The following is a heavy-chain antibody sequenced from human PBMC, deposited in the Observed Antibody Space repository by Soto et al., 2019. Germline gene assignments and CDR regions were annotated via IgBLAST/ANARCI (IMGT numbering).Heavy chain of an antibody. Sequence: QVQLEQSGPEVKKPGSSVKVSCKASGGTFRNSAISWVRQAPGQGLEWMGGIMPIFRTPDYAQKFQGRVTXTXAXXASTAYMELPGLRSDDTAVYYCARDNDRPQLGGNYYYILDVWGHGTTVTVSS. V-gene: IGHV1-69*05. CDR2: IMPIFRTP. D-gene: IGHD1-1*01. J-gene: IGHJ6*02. CDR1: GGTFRNSA. CDR3: ARDNDRPQLGGNYYYILDV.